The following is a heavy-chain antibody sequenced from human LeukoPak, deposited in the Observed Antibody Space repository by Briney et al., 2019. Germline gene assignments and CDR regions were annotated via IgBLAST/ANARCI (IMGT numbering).Heavy chain of an antibody. CDR1: GGSISSGGYS. CDR3: ARVIVATITSAFDT. Sequence: SQTLSLTCAVSGGSISSGGYSWSWIRQPPGKGLEWIGYIYHSGSTYYNPSLKSRVTISVDRSKNQFSLKLSSVTAADTAVYYCARVIVATITSAFDTWGQGTMVTVSS. CDR2: IYHSGST. V-gene: IGHV4-30-2*01. J-gene: IGHJ3*02. D-gene: IGHD5-12*01.